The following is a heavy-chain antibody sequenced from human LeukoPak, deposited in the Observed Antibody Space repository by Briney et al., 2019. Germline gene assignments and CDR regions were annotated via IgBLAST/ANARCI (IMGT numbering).Heavy chain of an antibody. CDR3: AKVVVAATSQHFDY. Sequence: GGSLRLSCAASGFTFSTYAMSWVRQAPGKGLEWVSAISGSGGTTYYADSVKGRFTISRDNSKNTLYLQMNSLRGEDTAVYYCAKVVVAATSQHFDYWGQGPLLTVSS. D-gene: IGHD2-15*01. J-gene: IGHJ4*02. V-gene: IGHV3-23*01. CDR1: GFTFSTYA. CDR2: ISGSGGTT.